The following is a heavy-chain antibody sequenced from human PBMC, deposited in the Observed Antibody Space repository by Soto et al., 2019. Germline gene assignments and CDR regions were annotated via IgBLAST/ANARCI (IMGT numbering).Heavy chain of an antibody. V-gene: IGHV1-69*13. J-gene: IGHJ4*02. D-gene: IGHD5-12*01. CDR3: ARDPGYSGYGRFDY. Sequence: SVKVSCKASGVTLSSYAISWVRQAPGQGPEWMGGIIPIFGTANYAQKFQGRVTITADESTSTAYMELSSLRSEDTAVYYCARDPGYSGYGRFDYWGQGTLVTVSS. CDR1: GVTLSSYA. CDR2: IIPIFGTA.